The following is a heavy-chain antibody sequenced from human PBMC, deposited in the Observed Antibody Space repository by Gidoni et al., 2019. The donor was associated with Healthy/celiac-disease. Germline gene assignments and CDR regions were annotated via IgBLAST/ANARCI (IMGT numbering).Heavy chain of an antibody. D-gene: IGHD4-17*01. J-gene: IGHJ6*02. CDR1: GGSFSGYY. CDR2: IKHSGST. V-gene: IGHV4-34*01. CDR3: ARVKGTTYYYYYGMDV. Sequence: QVQLQQWGAGLLKPSETLSITCAVYGGSFSGYYWSLIRQPPGKGLEWIGEIKHSGSTNYNPTLKSRVTRSVDTSKNQFSLKLSSVTAADTAVYYCARVKGTTYYYYYGMDVWGQGTTVTVSS.